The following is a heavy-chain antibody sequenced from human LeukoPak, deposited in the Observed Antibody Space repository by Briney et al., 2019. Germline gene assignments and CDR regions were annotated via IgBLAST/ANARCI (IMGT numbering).Heavy chain of an antibody. CDR1: GFTFSSYG. CDR2: IWYDGSNK. Sequence: PGGSLRLSCAASGFTFSSYGMHWVRQAPGKGLEWVAVIWYDGSNKYYADSVKGRFTISRDNSKNTLYLQMNSLITDDTAVYYCALGSANYDSSDFDCWGQGTLVTVSS. J-gene: IGHJ4*02. V-gene: IGHV3-33*01. D-gene: IGHD3-22*01. CDR3: ALGSANYDSSDFDC.